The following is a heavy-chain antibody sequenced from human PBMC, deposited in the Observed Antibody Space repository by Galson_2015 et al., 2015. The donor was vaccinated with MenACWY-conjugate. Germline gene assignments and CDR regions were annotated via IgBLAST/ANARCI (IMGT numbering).Heavy chain of an antibody. CDR3: ARRSGWTNDAFDI. CDR1: GYTFTSYG. J-gene: IGHJ3*02. D-gene: IGHD6-19*01. CDR2: ISPYHGNI. V-gene: IGHV1-18*01. Sequence: SVKVSCKASGYTFTSYGFSWVRQAPGQGLEWIGWISPYHGNINYAQKFRGRVTMTTDTSTSTAYMELRSLRSDDTAVYYCARRSGWTNDAFDIWGQGTMVTVSS.